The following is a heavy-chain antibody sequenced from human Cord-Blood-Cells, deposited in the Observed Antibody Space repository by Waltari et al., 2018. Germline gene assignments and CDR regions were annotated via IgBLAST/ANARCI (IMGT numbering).Heavy chain of an antibody. CDR1: GGTFSSHA. CDR2: IIPIFGTA. V-gene: IGHV1-69*01. J-gene: IGHJ2*01. Sequence: QVQLVQSGAEVRKPGSSVKVSCKAAGGTFSSHAIRWVRQAPGQGLEWMGGIIPIFGTANYAQKFQGRVTITADESTSTAYMELSSLRSEDTAVYYCARVVLRDNWYFDLWGRGTLVTVSS. CDR3: ARVVLRDNWYFDL.